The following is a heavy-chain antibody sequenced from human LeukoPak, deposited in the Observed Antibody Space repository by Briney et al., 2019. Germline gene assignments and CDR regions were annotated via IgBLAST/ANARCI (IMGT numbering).Heavy chain of an antibody. J-gene: IGHJ3*02. V-gene: IGHV3-53*04. CDR2: IYSGGST. Sequence: GGSLRLSCAASGFTVSSNYMIWVGQAPGRGLEWVSVIYSGGSTYYADSVKGRFTISRHTSKNTLYLQMNSLRAEDTAVYYCAAKGYSYGNNAFDIWGQGTMVTVSS. D-gene: IGHD5-18*01. CDR1: GFTVSSNY. CDR3: AAKGYSYGNNAFDI.